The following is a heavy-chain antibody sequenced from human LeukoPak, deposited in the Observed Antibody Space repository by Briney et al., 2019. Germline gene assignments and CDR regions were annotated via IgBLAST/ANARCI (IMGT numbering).Heavy chain of an antibody. V-gene: IGHV4-4*02. D-gene: IGHD2-8*01. J-gene: IGHJ3*02. CDR3: ARGKWQEAYFDI. Sequence: SGTLSLTCAVSGGSISSSKWWSWVRQPPGKGLEWIGEIHHSGSTNYNPSLKSRVTISLDKSKNQFSLKLSSVAAADTAVYYCARGKWQEAYFDIWGQGTMVTVSS. CDR2: IHHSGST. CDR1: GGSISSSKW.